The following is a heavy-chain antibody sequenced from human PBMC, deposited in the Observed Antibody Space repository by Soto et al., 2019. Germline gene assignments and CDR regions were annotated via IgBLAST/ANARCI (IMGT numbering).Heavy chain of an antibody. CDR2: ISSSSSTI. CDR3: ARGGYYIWGSYRTHDAFDI. V-gene: IGHV3-48*01. Sequence: GGSLRLSCAASGFTFSSYSMNWVRQAQGKGLEWVSYISSSSSTIYYADSVKGRFTISRDNAKNSLYLQMNSLRAEDTAVYYCARGGYYIWGSYRTHDAFDIWGQGTMVTVSS. D-gene: IGHD3-16*02. CDR1: GFTFSSYS. J-gene: IGHJ3*02.